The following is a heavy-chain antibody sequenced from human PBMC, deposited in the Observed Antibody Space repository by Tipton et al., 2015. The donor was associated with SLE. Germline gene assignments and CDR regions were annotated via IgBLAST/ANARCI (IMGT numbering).Heavy chain of an antibody. Sequence: TLSLTCTVSGGSISSYYWSWIRQPPGKGLEWIGEINHSGSTNYNPSLKSRVTISVDTSKNQFSLKLSSVTAADTAVYYCARRETGDEYFDLWGRGTLVTVSS. CDR3: ARRETGDEYFDL. CDR1: GGSISSYY. CDR2: INHSGST. J-gene: IGHJ2*01. V-gene: IGHV4-34*01. D-gene: IGHD7-27*01.